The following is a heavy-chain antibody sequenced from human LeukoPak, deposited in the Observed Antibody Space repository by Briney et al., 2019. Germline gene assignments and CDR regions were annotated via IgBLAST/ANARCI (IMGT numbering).Heavy chain of an antibody. V-gene: IGHV4-59*08. Sequence: PSETLSLTCTVSGGSLSGYYWSWIRQPPGKGLEWIGYIYYSGSTNYNPSLKSRVTISVDTSKNQFSLKLSSVTAADTAVYYCARLKYYYGSGSHGMDVWGQGTTVTVSS. CDR1: GGSLSGYY. D-gene: IGHD3-10*01. J-gene: IGHJ6*02. CDR2: IYYSGST. CDR3: ARLKYYYGSGSHGMDV.